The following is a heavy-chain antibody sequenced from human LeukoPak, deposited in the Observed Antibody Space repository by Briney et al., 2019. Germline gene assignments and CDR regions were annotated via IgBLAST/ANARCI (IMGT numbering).Heavy chain of an antibody. CDR1: GYTFTNYF. Sequence: ASMKVSCKASGYTFTNYFMHWVRQAPGQGLEWMGVINPSGGGTTYAQRFQGRVTMTRDTSTSTVHMELSSLRSEDTAVYYCARGQSKCLGHWGQGTLVTVSS. J-gene: IGHJ4*02. CDR3: ARGQSKCLGH. V-gene: IGHV1-46*01. CDR2: INPSGGGT. D-gene: IGHD7-27*01.